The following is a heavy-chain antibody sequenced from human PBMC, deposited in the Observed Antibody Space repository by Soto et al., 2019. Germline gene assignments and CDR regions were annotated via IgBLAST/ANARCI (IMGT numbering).Heavy chain of an antibody. CDR2: ISENGVYT. Sequence: EVQLLETGGGLVQPGGSLRLSCTASGFTFSTYGMSWVRQAPGEGLEWVSSISENGVYTDYADSVKGRFTISRDNSKNTLYVQMTSLRAEDTALYYCAKETSPNTYYTFDFWGQGTMVTVSS. J-gene: IGHJ3*01. CDR3: AKETSPNTYYTFDF. V-gene: IGHV3-23*01. CDR1: GFTFSTYG. D-gene: IGHD1-26*01.